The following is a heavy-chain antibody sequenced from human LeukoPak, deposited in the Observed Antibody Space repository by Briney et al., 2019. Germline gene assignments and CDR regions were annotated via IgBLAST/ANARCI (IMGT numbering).Heavy chain of an antibody. J-gene: IGHJ3*02. V-gene: IGHV1-46*01. CDR1: GYTFTSYY. CDR2: INASCGST. Sequence: ASVKFSCKASGYTFTSYYMHWVRQAPGQGLEWMGIINASCGSTSYAQKFQGRVTMTRDTSTSTVYMELSSLRSEDTAVYYCARDRVGAVRKGGYCSSTSCSGAFDIWGQGTMVTVSS. D-gene: IGHD2-2*03. CDR3: ARDRVGAVRKGGYCSSTSCSGAFDI.